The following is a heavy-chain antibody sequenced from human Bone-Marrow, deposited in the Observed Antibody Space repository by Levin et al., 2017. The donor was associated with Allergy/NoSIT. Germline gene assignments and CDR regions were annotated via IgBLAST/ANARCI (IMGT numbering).Heavy chain of an antibody. CDR1: GYTFVNYG. D-gene: IGHD5-24*01. J-gene: IGHJ4*02. CDR2: ITPYNGKT. Sequence: GASVKVSCKASGYTFVNYGISWVRQAPGQGLEWMGWITPYNGKTNYAQKYYGRVTMTTDTSTSTAYMELKSLRSDDTATYYCARDQAQMSTGSSAYWGQGTVVSVSS. CDR3: ARDQAQMSTGSSAY. V-gene: IGHV1-18*01.